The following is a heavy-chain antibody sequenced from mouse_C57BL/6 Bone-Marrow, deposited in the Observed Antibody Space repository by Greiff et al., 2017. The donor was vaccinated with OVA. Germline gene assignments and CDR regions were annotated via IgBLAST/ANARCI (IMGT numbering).Heavy chain of an antibody. V-gene: IGHV1-55*01. J-gene: IGHJ1*03. CDR3: ERRYYGSSWYFDV. Sequence: QVQLQQPGAELVKPGASVKLSCKASGYTFTSYWITWVKQRPGQGLEWIGDIYPGSGSTNYNEKFKSKATLTVDTSSSTAYMQLSSLTSEDSAVYYCERRYYGSSWYFDVWGTGTTVTVSS. CDR2: IYPGSGST. CDR1: GYTFTSYW. D-gene: IGHD1-1*01.